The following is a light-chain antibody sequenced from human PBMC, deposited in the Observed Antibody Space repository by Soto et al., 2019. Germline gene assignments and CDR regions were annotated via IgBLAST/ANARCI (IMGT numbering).Light chain of an antibody. CDR1: SGDIGTYNL. CDR2: ASN. Sequence: QSALTQPASVSGSRGQSITISCSGTSGDIGTYNLVSWFQQRPGNAPELIIYASNKRPSGVSDRFSGSRSGHTASLTISGLQAEDESDYYCCSFAGSYTWVFGGGTQLTVL. J-gene: IGLJ3*02. CDR3: CSFAGSYTWV. V-gene: IGLV2-23*01.